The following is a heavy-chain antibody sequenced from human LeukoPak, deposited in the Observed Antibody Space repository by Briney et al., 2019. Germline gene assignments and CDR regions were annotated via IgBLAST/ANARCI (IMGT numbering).Heavy chain of an antibody. V-gene: IGHV3-23*01. CDR3: AKTRPLDSSSWSHGDY. CDR2: ISGSGDST. CDR1: GFTLSSYA. Sequence: GGSLRLSCAASGFTLSSYAMSWVRQAPGKGLEWVSAISGSGDSTYYGDSVKGRFTISRDNSKNTLYLQMNSLRAENTAVYYCAKTRPLDSSSWSHGDYWGQGTLVTVSS. D-gene: IGHD6-13*01. J-gene: IGHJ4*02.